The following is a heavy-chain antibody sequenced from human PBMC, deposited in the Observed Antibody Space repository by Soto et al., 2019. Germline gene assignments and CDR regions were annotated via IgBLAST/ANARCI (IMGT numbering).Heavy chain of an antibody. D-gene: IGHD3-22*01. V-gene: IGHV1-69*01. CDR3: ARDTSNYDSSGYYYIPYFDY. J-gene: IGHJ4*02. Sequence: QVQLVQSGAEVKKPGSSVKVSCKASGGTFSSYAISWVRQAPGQGLEWMGGIIPIFGTANYAQKFQGRVTITADESTSTAYMELSSLRSEDTAVYYCARDTSNYDSSGYYYIPYFDYWGQGTLVTVSS. CDR2: IIPIFGTA. CDR1: GGTFSSYA.